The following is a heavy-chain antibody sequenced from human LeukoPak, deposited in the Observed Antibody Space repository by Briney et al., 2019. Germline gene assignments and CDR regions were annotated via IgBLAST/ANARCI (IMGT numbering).Heavy chain of an antibody. Sequence: SETLSLTCTVSGGSISSGSYYWSWIRQPAGKGLEWIGRIYTSRSTNYNPSLKSRVTISVDTSKNQFSLKLSSVTAADTAVYYCARDYYDSSGQDAFDIWGQGTMVTVSS. J-gene: IGHJ3*02. D-gene: IGHD3-22*01. CDR2: IYTSRST. CDR1: GGSISSGSYY. V-gene: IGHV4-61*02. CDR3: ARDYYDSSGQDAFDI.